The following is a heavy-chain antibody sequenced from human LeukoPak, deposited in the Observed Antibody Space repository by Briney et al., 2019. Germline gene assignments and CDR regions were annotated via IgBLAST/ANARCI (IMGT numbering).Heavy chain of an antibody. Sequence: GGSLRPSCAASGFTFSSYWMHWVRQAPGKGLVWVSRINSDGSSTSYADSVKGRFTISRDNAKNTLYLQMNSLRAEDTAVYYCLPGVYSSGWEPHFDYWGQGTLVTVSS. CDR1: GFTFSSYW. J-gene: IGHJ4*02. CDR3: LPGVYSSGWEPHFDY. D-gene: IGHD6-19*01. V-gene: IGHV3-74*01. CDR2: INSDGSST.